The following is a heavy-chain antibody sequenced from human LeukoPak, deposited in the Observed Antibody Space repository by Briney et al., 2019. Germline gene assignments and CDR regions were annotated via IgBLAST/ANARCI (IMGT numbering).Heavy chain of an antibody. CDR2: IIPIFGTA. V-gene: IGHV1-69*05. CDR3: ARHYYYDSSGYYFDY. CDR1: GGTSSSYA. Sequence: SVKVSCKASGGTSSSYAISWVRQAPGQGLEWMGGIIPIFGTANYAQKFQGRVTITTDESTSTAYMELSSLRSEDTAVYYCARHYYYDSSGYYFDYWGQGTLVTVSS. J-gene: IGHJ4*02. D-gene: IGHD3-22*01.